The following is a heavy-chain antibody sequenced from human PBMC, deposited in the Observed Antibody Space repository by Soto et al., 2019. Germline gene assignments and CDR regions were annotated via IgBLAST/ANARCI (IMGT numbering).Heavy chain of an antibody. Sequence: SGGSLRLSCAASGFTFSSYAMHWVRQAPGKGLEWVAVISYDGSNKYYADSVKGRFTISRDNSKNTLYLQMNSLRAEDTAVYYCARVSRRGDAFDIWGQGTMVTVSS. CDR1: GFTFSSYA. V-gene: IGHV3-30-3*01. J-gene: IGHJ3*02. CDR2: ISYDGSNK. CDR3: ARVSRRGDAFDI. D-gene: IGHD3-3*02.